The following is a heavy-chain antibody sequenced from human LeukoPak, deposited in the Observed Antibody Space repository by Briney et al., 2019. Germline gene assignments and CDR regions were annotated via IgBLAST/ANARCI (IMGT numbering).Heavy chain of an antibody. D-gene: IGHD3-22*01. J-gene: IGHJ3*02. CDR2: INQDGSEK. CDR3: ARDQEDYYDSSGYSHDAFDI. CDR1: GFTFSSYW. V-gene: IGHV3-7*03. Sequence: GGSLRLSCAASGFTFSSYWMSWVRQAPGKGLEWVANINQDGSEKYYVDSVKGRFTISRDNAKNSLYLQTNSLRVEDTAVYYCARDQEDYYDSSGYSHDAFDIWGQGTMVTVSS.